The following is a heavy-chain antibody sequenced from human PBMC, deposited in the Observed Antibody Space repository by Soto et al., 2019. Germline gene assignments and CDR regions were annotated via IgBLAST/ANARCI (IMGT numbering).Heavy chain of an antibody. J-gene: IGHJ3*02. CDR2: ISSSSSNK. Sequence: QVQLVESGGGLVKPGGSLRLSCAASGFTFSDYYMSWIRQAPGTGLEWVSYISSSSSNKNYADSVKGRFTISRDNAKNSRYLQRNSLRAEDPAVYDCARDLAVAGTGGPFDIWGQGTMVTVSS. D-gene: IGHD6-19*01. CDR3: ARDLAVAGTGGPFDI. V-gene: IGHV3-11*05. CDR1: GFTFSDYY.